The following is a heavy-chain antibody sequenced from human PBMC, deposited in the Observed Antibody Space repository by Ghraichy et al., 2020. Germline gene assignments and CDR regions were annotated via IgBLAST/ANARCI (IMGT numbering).Heavy chain of an antibody. CDR2: IYYTGST. CDR3: ATWGGYCGGDCYAFRFDP. V-gene: IGHV4-59*01. CDR1: GGSISSYY. D-gene: IGHD2-21*02. J-gene: IGHJ5*02. Sequence: SETLSLTSTVSGGSISSYYWSWIRQPPGKGLEWIGYIYYTGSTSYNPSLKSRVTISVDTSKNQFSLKLSSVTAADTAVYYCATWGGYCGGDCYAFRFDPWGQGTLVTVSS.